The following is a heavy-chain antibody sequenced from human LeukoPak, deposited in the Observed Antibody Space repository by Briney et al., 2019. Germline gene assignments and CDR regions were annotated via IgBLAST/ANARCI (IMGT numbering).Heavy chain of an antibody. D-gene: IGHD6-19*01. V-gene: IGHV1-8*01. J-gene: IGHJ4*02. CDR1: GYTFTSYD. CDR2: MNPNSGNT. CDR3: ARSRSRRGTKKPYSSGWYYFDY. Sequence: GASVKVSCKASGYTFTSYDINWVRQATGQGLEWMGWMNPNSGNTGYAQKFQGRVTMTRNTSISTAYMELSSLRSEDTAVYYCARSRSRRGTKKPYSSGWYYFDYWGQGTLVTASS.